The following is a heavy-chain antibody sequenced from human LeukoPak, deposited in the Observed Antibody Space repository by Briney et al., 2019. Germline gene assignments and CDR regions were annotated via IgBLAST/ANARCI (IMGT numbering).Heavy chain of an antibody. V-gene: IGHV1-69*05. CDR1: GGTFSSYA. Sequence: SVKVSCKASGGTFSSYAISWVLQAPGHGLEWMGRIIPIFGTANYAQKFQGRVTITKDESTSTAYMELSSLRSEDTAVYYCASDYSNYPHYYYMDVWGKGTTVTVSS. J-gene: IGHJ6*03. CDR2: IIPIFGTA. D-gene: IGHD4-11*01. CDR3: ASDYSNYPHYYYMDV.